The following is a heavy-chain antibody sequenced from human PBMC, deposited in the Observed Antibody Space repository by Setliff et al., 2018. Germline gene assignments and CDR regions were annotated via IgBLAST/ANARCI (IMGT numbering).Heavy chain of an antibody. J-gene: IGHJ6*03. CDR3: MSTPSGTYSTSYYYYMDV. V-gene: IGHV3-15*01. CDR2: IKRKTDGETT. CDR1: GFTFSNAW. D-gene: IGHD3-10*01. Sequence: GGSLRLSCAASGFTFSNAWMSWVRQAPGKGLEWVGQIKRKTDGETTDYAAPVKGRFIISRDDSKRTLYLQMNSLKNEDTALYYCMSTPSGTYSTSYYYYMDVWGKGTTVTVSS.